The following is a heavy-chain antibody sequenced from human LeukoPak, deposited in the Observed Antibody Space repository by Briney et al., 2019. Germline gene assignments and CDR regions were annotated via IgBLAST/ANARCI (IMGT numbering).Heavy chain of an antibody. D-gene: IGHD3-10*01. CDR1: GFTFSRYS. CDR2: ISSSSSYI. CDR3: ARGATSEGVIGY. V-gene: IGHV3-21*01. J-gene: IGHJ4*02. Sequence: PGGSLRLSCAASGFTFSRYSLNWVRPAPGKGLEWVSSISSSSSYIYYADSVKGRFTISRDNAKNSLYLQMNSLRAEDTAVYYCARGATSEGVIGYWGQGTLVTVSS.